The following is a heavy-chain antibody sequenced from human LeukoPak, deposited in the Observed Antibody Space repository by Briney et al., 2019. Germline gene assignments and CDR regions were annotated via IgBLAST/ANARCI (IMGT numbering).Heavy chain of an antibody. CDR2: ISSSSSTI. D-gene: IGHD5-12*01. V-gene: IGHV3-48*01. Sequence: PGGSLRLSCAASGFTFSSYSMNWVRQAPGKGLEWVSYISSSSSTIYYADSVKGRFTISRDNAKNSLYLQMNSLRAEDTAVYYCARDPGGYSGYGFFDYWGQGTLVTVSS. CDR1: GFTFSSYS. J-gene: IGHJ4*02. CDR3: ARDPGGYSGYGFFDY.